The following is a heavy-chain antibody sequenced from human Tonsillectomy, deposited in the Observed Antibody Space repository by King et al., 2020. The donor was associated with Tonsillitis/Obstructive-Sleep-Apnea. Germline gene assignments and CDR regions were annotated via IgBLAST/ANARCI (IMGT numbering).Heavy chain of an antibody. Sequence: VQLVESGSELKKPGASVKVSCKASGYTFTDYPMNWVRQAPGQGLEWMGWINTNTGNPTYAQGFTGRFVFSLDTSVSTAYLQISSLKAEDTAVYYCARDEEIPVASYYNYYMDVWGKGTPVTVSS. CDR3: ARDEEIPVASYYNYYMDV. V-gene: IGHV7-4-1*02. J-gene: IGHJ6*03. D-gene: IGHD2-2*01. CDR1: GYTFTDYP. CDR2: INTNTGNP.